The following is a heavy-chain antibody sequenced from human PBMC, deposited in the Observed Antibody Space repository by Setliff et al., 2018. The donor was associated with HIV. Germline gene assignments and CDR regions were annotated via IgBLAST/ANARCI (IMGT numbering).Heavy chain of an antibody. D-gene: IGHD6-19*01. CDR1: GGSFSAYY. Sequence: SETLSLTCAVYGGSFSAYYWSWIRQPPGKGLEWIGEINHSGGTDYHPSLKSRVTISVDTSKNQFSLKLGSVTAADTAVYFCARRFEQWLAFDYWGQGTLVTVSS. CDR2: INHSGGT. J-gene: IGHJ4*02. V-gene: IGHV4-34*01. CDR3: ARRFEQWLAFDY.